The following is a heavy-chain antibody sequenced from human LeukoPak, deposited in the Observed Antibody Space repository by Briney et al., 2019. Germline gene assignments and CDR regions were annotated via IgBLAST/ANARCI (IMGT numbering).Heavy chain of an antibody. CDR2: IYYSGST. CDR3: ARQFGSFIPYGGNPDQLTY. V-gene: IGHV4-39*01. Sequence: PSGTLSLTCTVSGDSISSRSYYWGWIRQPPGKGLEWIGSIYYSGSTSYNPSLKSRVTISVDTSKNQFSLKLSSVTAADTAVYYCARQFGSFIPYGGNPDQLTYWGQGTLVTVSS. CDR1: GDSISSRSYY. J-gene: IGHJ4*02. D-gene: IGHD4-23*01.